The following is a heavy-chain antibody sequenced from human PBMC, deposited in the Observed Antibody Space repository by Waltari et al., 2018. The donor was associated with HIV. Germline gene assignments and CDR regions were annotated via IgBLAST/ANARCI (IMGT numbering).Heavy chain of an antibody. V-gene: IGHV3-48*01. D-gene: IGHD4-17*01. J-gene: IGHJ6*02. CDR1: GLNFRGYG. CDR2: ISGSSRTI. Sequence: EVQLVESGGGLVQPGGSLRVSCAASGLNFRGYGLTWAPQAPGKGLEWVSYISGSSRTIYDADSVKGRFTISRDNANDSLYLQMTSLRAEDTAVYYCARDHHDYGDPFGMDVWGQGTTVTVSS. CDR3: ARDHHDYGDPFGMDV.